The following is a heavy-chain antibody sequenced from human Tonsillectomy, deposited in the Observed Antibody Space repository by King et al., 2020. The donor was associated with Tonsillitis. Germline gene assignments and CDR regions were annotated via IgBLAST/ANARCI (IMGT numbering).Heavy chain of an antibody. CDR3: TRDHLPASYYYMDV. CDR2: MYRGTYT. V-gene: IGHV3-66*01. Sequence: VQLGESGGGLVQPGGSLRLSCAACGLTVSANYMGWVRQPPGKGLEWVAVMYRGTYTHSAESVKGRFTISAASAKNTLYLHMNSLRAEDRAVNYCTRDHLPASYYYMDVWGKGTPVTVSS. J-gene: IGHJ6*03. CDR1: GLTVSANY.